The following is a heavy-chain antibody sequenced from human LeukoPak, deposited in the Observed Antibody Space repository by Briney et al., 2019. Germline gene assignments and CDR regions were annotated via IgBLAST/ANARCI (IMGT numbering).Heavy chain of an antibody. CDR2: ISSSSSYI. J-gene: IGHJ3*02. CDR1: GFTFSSYS. Sequence: KTGGSLRLSCAASGFTFSSYSMNWVRQAPGKRLEWVSSISSSSSYIYYADSVKGRFTISRDNAKNSLYLQMNSLRAEDTAVYYCAKGITGTIDAFDIWGQGTMVTVSS. V-gene: IGHV3-21*01. D-gene: IGHD1-20*01. CDR3: AKGITGTIDAFDI.